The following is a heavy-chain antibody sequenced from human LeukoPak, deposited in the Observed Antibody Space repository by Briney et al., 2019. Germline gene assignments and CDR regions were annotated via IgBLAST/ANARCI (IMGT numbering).Heavy chain of an antibody. J-gene: IGHJ3*02. D-gene: IGHD2-15*01. CDR2: ISWDGGST. V-gene: IGHV3-43D*03. Sequence: GGSLRLSCAASGFTFDDYAMHWVRQAPGKGLEWVSLISWDGGSTYYADSVKGRFTISRDNAKNSLYLQMNSLRAEDTAVYYCARAGCSGGSCYKTTFDIWGQGTMVTVSS. CDR1: GFTFDDYA. CDR3: ARAGCSGGSCYKTTFDI.